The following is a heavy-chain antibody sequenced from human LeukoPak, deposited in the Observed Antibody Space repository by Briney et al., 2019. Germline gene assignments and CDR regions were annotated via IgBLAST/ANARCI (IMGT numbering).Heavy chain of an antibody. D-gene: IGHD5-24*01. V-gene: IGHV3-21*04. CDR1: GFPFSSYS. CDR3: ARGAQRWLQLGYYFDY. Sequence: GGSLRLSCAASGFPFSSYSMNWVRQAPGKGLEWVSSISSSSSYIYYADSVKGRFTISRDNAKNSLYLQMNSLRAEDTAVYYCARGAQRWLQLGYYFDYWGQGTLVTVSS. J-gene: IGHJ4*02. CDR2: ISSSSSYI.